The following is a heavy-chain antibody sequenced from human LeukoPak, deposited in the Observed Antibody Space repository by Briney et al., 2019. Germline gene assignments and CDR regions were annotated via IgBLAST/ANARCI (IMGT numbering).Heavy chain of an antibody. J-gene: IGHJ6*03. CDR2: IKSKTDGGTT. V-gene: IGHV3-15*01. CDR1: GFTFNSYA. D-gene: IGHD6-19*01. Sequence: GGSLRLSCTASGFTFNSYAMTWVRQAPGKGLEWVGRIKSKTDGGTTYYAAPVKGRFTLSRDNSKNTLYLQMNSLRAEDTAVYYCAKGTVAGKYYYYYMDVWGKGTTVTISS. CDR3: AKGTVAGKYYYYYMDV.